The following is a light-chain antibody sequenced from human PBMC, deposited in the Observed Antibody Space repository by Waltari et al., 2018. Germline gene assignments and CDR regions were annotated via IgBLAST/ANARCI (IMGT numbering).Light chain of an antibody. J-gene: IGKJ1*01. CDR3: QQYYSTPRT. Sequence: DIVMTQSPDSLAVSLGERATINCKSSQSILYSPNNKNYLAWYQLKPGQPPQLLISWASSRESGVPDRFSGSGSGTDFTLTISSLQAEDVAVYFCQQYYSTPRTFGQGTKVEI. CDR2: WAS. CDR1: QSILYSPNNKNY. V-gene: IGKV4-1*01.